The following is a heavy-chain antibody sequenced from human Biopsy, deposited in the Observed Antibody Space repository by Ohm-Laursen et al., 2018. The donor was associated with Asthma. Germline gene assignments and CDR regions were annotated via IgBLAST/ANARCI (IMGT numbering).Heavy chain of an antibody. CDR1: GFVFSQSG. CDR3: ARISGHRGY. J-gene: IGHJ4*02. D-gene: IGHD5-12*01. Sequence: SLRLSCAASGFVFSQSGMNWVRQAPGMGLEWVSYIRNSSSAIYYADSVKGRFTISRDNAKNSLYLQMNSPRAEDTAVYYCARISGHRGYWGQGTLVTVSS. CDR2: IRNSSSAI. V-gene: IGHV3-48*01.